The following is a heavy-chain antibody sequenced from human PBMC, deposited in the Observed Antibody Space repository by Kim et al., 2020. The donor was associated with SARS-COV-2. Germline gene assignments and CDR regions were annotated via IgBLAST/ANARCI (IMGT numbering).Heavy chain of an antibody. D-gene: IGHD3-10*01. V-gene: IGHV3-23*01. CDR1: GFTFSSYA. Sequence: GGSLRLSCAASGFTFSSYAMSWVRQAPGKGLEWVSAISGSGGSTYYADSVKGRFTISRDNSKNTLYLQMNSLRAEDTAVYYCAKGGLPRVRGALDYWGQGTLVTVSS. J-gene: IGHJ4*02. CDR3: AKGGLPRVRGALDY. CDR2: ISGSGGST.